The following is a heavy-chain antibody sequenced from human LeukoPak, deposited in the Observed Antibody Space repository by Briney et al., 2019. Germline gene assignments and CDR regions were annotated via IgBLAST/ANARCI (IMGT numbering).Heavy chain of an antibody. CDR3: ARLYDYASPFGF. V-gene: IGHV3-23*01. D-gene: IGHD3-16*01. CDR1: GFTFSSYA. CDR2: VTGSGTST. Sequence: GGSLRLSCAASGFTFSSYAMSWVRQAPGKGLEWVSGVTGSGTSTYYADSVKGRFTISRDNAKNSLYLQMNSLRAEDTAVYYCARLYDYASPFGFWGRGTLVSVSS. J-gene: IGHJ4*02.